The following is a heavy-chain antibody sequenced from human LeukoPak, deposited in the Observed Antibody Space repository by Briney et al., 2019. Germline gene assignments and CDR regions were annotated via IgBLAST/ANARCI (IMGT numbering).Heavy chain of an antibody. CDR1: GGSISSSSYY. V-gene: IGHV4-39*01. CDR3: AGHEFEAYYYDSSGSINPYYYGMDV. Sequence: SETLSLTCTVSGGSISSSSYYWGWLRPPPGKRLVWLGSIYYSGSTYYNPSLRSRVTISVDTSKNQFSLKLSSVMAADTAVYYCAGHEFEAYYYDSSGSINPYYYGMDVWGQGTTVTVSS. J-gene: IGHJ6*02. D-gene: IGHD3-22*01. CDR2: IYYSGST.